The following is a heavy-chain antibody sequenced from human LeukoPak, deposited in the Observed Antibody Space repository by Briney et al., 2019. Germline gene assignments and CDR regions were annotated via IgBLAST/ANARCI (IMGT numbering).Heavy chain of an antibody. Sequence: GGSLRLSCAASGFTFSNNYMAWVRQAPGKGLEWVANVKPDGRDKHYVDSVEGRFTISRDNAEMSLFLQMNSLRVDDTAVYYCARSNGLRYFDRWGQGTLVTVSS. CDR1: GFTFSNNY. D-gene: IGHD4-11*01. CDR2: VKPDGRDK. V-gene: IGHV3-7*01. CDR3: ARSNGLRYFDR. J-gene: IGHJ4*02.